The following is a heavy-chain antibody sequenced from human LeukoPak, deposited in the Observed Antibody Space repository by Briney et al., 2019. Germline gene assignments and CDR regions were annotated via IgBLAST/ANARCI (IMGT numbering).Heavy chain of an antibody. CDR2: INPNSGGT. D-gene: IGHD5-24*01. CDR1: GYTFTGYY. Sequence: ASVNVSCTASGYTFTGYYMHWVRQAPGQGLEWMGWINPNSGGTNYAQKFQGWVTMTRDTSISTAYMELSRLRSDDTAVYYCAREGSRGYYYYGMDVWGQGTTVTVSS. J-gene: IGHJ6*02. CDR3: AREGSRGYYYYGMDV. V-gene: IGHV1-2*04.